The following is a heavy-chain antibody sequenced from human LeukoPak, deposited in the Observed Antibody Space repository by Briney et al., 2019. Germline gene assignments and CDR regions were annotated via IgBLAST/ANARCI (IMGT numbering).Heavy chain of an antibody. CDR2: IRYDGSNK. D-gene: IGHD6-13*01. V-gene: IGHV3-30*02. Sequence: PGRSLRLSCAASGFTFSSYAMHWVRQAPGKGLEWVAFIRYDGSNKYYADSVKGRFTISRDNSKNTLYLQMNSLRAEDTAVYYCAKESSDSSSWLSLQYFQHWGQGTLVTVSS. CDR3: AKESSDSSSWLSLQYFQH. CDR1: GFTFSSYA. J-gene: IGHJ1*01.